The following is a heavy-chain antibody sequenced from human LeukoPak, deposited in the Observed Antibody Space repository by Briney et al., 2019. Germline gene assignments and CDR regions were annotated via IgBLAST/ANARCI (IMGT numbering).Heavy chain of an antibody. CDR2: ISSNGGST. V-gene: IGHV3-64*01. J-gene: IGHJ2*01. CDR3: ARARDDYGGHSDL. CDR1: GFTFSSYA. Sequence: PGGSLRLSCAASGFTFSSYAMHWVRQAPGKGLEYVSAISSNGGSTYYANSVKGRFTISRDNSKNTLYLQMGSLRAEDMAVYYCARARDDYGGHSDLWGRGTLVTVSS. D-gene: IGHD4-23*01.